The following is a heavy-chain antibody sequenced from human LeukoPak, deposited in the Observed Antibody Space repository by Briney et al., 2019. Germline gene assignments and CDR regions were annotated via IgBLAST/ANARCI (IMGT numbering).Heavy chain of an antibody. CDR3: ARDPGGLVCGGSCYPHFDY. V-gene: IGHV1-46*01. J-gene: IGHJ4*02. Sequence: ASVKVSCKASGYTFTSYYMHWVRQAPGQGLEWMGIINPSGGSTSYAQKFQGRVTMTRDTSTSTVYMELSSLRSEDTAVYYCARDPGGLVCGGSCYPHFDYWGQGTLVTVSS. CDR2: INPSGGST. CDR1: GYTFTSYY. D-gene: IGHD2-15*01.